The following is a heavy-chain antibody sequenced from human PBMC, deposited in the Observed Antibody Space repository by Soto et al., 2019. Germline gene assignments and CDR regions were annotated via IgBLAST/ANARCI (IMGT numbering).Heavy chain of an antibody. CDR2: INPNSGGT. CDR1: GYTFTGYY. D-gene: IGHD1-26*01. V-gene: IGHV1-2*04. J-gene: IGHJ3*02. Sequence: QVQLVQSGAEVKKPGASVKVSCKASGYTFTGYYMHWVRQAPGQGLEWMGWINPNSGGTNYAQKFQGWVTMTRDTSISTAYRELSRLRSDDTAVYYCARAGVGAFPGDAFDIWGQGTMVTVSS. CDR3: ARAGVGAFPGDAFDI.